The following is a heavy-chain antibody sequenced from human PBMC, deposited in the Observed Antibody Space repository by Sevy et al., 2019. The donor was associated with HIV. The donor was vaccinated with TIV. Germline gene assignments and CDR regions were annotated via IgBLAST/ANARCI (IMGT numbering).Heavy chain of an antibody. CDR2: INSDSGVT. V-gene: IGHV1-2*02. CDR1: GYIFTDYY. CDR3: ARLTPKFTSDFYGMDV. J-gene: IGHJ6*02. Sequence: ASVKVSCKASGYIFTDYYIHWVRQAPGQGLEWMAWINSDSGVTHYAQRFQDEDTVTRDTSLSTAYLELSRLRSNDTAIYFCARLTPKFTSDFYGMDVWGQGTTVTVSS. D-gene: IGHD3-16*01.